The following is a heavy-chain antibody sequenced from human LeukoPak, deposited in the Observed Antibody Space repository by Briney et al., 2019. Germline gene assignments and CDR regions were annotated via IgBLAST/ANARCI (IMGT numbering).Heavy chain of an antibody. V-gene: IGHV4-38-2*02. CDR1: GYSISSGYY. CDR2: RYHSGRT. D-gene: IGHD6-13*01. CDR3: AREGSSWFFDY. J-gene: IGHJ4*02. Sequence: SETLSLTCTVSGYSISSGYYWGWVRQPPGKGLEWIGSRYHSGRTYYDPSFKSRVTISIDTSKNKFSLNLNSVTSTDTAVYFCAREGSSWFFDYWGQGSLVTVSS.